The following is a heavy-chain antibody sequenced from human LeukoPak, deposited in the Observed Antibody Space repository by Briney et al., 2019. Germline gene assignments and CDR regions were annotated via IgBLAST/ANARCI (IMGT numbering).Heavy chain of an antibody. J-gene: IGHJ4*02. D-gene: IGHD6-19*01. CDR1: GFIFNNYA. CDR3: AKDNRRHYTSGPNPDSLH. V-gene: IGHV3-9*01. Sequence: GGSLRLSCAGSGFIFNNYAMHWVRQPPGKGLEWVSGISWNSGSIDYADSVKGRFTISRDNAKNSLYLRMNSLRVEDTAFYYCAKDNRRHYTSGPNPDSLHWGQGALVTVSS. CDR2: ISWNSGSI.